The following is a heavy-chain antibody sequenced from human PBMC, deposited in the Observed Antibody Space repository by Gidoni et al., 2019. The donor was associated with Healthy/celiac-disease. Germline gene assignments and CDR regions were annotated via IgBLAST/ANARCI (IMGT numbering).Heavy chain of an antibody. CDR2: ISSNGGST. CDR3: ARSKGVAGGNPEFDY. CDR1: GFTFSSYA. Sequence: EVQLVESGGGLVQPGGSLRLSCAASGFTFSSYAMHWVRQAPGKGLEYVSAISSNGGSTYYANSVKGRFTISRDNSKNTLYLQMGSLRAEDMAVYYCARSKGVAGGNPEFDYWGQGTLVTVSS. V-gene: IGHV3-64*01. D-gene: IGHD2-15*01. J-gene: IGHJ4*02.